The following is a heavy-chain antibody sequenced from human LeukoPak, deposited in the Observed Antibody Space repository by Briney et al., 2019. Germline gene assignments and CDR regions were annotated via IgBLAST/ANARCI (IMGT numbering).Heavy chain of an antibody. V-gene: IGHV1-24*01. J-gene: IGHJ4*02. Sequence: GASVKVSCKVSGYTLTELSMHWVQQVPGKGLEWMGGFDPEDGETIYAQKFQGRVTMTEDTSTDTAYMELSSLRSEDTAVYYCATVRYSSSWYLNYWGQGTLVTVSS. D-gene: IGHD6-13*01. CDR3: ATVRYSSSWYLNY. CDR2: FDPEDGET. CDR1: GYTLTELS.